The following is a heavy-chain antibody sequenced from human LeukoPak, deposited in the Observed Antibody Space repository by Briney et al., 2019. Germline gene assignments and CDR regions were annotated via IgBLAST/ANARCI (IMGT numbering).Heavy chain of an antibody. CDR1: GYSFTSYW. D-gene: IGHD3-9*01. V-gene: IGHV5-51*01. J-gene: IGHJ5*02. Sequence: GESLKISCKGSGYSFTSYWIGWVRQMPGKGLEWMGIIYPGDSDTRYSPSFQGQVTISVDKSISTAYLQWSSLKASDTAMYYCARTYDILSGDYGTGWFDPWGQGTLVTVSS. CDR3: ARTYDILSGDYGTGWFDP. CDR2: IYPGDSDT.